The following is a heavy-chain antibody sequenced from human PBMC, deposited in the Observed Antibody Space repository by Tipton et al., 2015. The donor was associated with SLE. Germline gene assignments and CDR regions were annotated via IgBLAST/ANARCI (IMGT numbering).Heavy chain of an antibody. CDR3: AGGFYYGSGTFSDFEY. D-gene: IGHD3-10*01. Sequence: TLSLTCAVSGGSIRSSNWWNWVRQPPGMGLEWIGEIHHRGTTNYNPSLKSRVTISVDKSKSQFSLKLSSVTAADTAVYYCAGGFYYGSGTFSDFEYWGQGTLATVSS. V-gene: IGHV4-4*02. J-gene: IGHJ4*02. CDR2: IHHRGTT. CDR1: GGSIRSSNW.